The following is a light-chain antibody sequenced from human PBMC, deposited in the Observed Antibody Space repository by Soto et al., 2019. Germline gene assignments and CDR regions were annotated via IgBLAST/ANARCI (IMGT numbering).Light chain of an antibody. CDR1: SSDVGGYNY. J-gene: IGLJ2*01. V-gene: IGLV2-11*01. Sequence: QSALTQPRSVSGSPGQSVTISCTGTSSDVGGYNYVSWYQQHPGKAPKLMIYDVSQRPSGVPDRFSGSKSGNTASLTISGLQAEDGADYYCCSYAGSHFLFGGGTKVTVL. CDR3: CSYAGSHFL. CDR2: DVS.